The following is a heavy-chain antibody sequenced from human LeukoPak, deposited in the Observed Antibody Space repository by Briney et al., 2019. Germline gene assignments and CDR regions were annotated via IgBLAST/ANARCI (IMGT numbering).Heavy chain of an antibody. V-gene: IGHV3-30*18. J-gene: IGHJ4*02. CDR3: AKGGGGDPDY. CDR2: ISYDGSNK. CDR1: GFTFSSYG. D-gene: IGHD3-16*01. Sequence: GGSLRLSCAASGFTFSSYGMHWVRQAPGKGLEWVAVISYDGSNKYYADSVKGRFTISRDNSKNTLYLQMNSLRAEDTAVYYCAKGGGGDPDYWGQGTLVAVSS.